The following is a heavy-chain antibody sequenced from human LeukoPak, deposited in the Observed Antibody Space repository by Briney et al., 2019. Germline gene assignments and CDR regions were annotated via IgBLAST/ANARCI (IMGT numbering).Heavy chain of an antibody. Sequence: KPSETRSLTCTVSGGSISSYYWSWIRQPPGKGLEWIGYIYYSGSTNYNPSLKSRVTISVDTSKNQFSLKLSSVTAADTAVYYCARGLRYFDWLPRDYNWFDPWGQGTLVTVSS. D-gene: IGHD3-9*01. CDR2: IYYSGST. V-gene: IGHV4-59*01. CDR1: GGSISSYY. CDR3: ARGLRYFDWLPRDYNWFDP. J-gene: IGHJ5*02.